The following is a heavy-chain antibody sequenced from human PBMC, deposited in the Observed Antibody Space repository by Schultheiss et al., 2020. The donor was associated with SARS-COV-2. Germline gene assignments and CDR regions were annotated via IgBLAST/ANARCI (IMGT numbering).Heavy chain of an antibody. D-gene: IGHD3-22*01. CDR3: AVDSSGYLDAFDI. Sequence: SQTLSLTCTVSGGSISSGGYHWSWIRQYPGKGLEWIGYIYYSGRTSYNPSLKSRVTISVDTSKNQFSLKLSSVTAADTAVYYCAVDSSGYLDAFDIWGQGTMVTVSS. J-gene: IGHJ3*02. CDR2: IYYSGRT. V-gene: IGHV4-31*03. CDR1: GGSISSGGYH.